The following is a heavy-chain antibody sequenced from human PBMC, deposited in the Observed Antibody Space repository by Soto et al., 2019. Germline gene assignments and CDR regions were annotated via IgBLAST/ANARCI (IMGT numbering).Heavy chain of an antibody. CDR1: GFTFSSHW. CDR3: AKGRSYYYYYGVDV. J-gene: IGHJ6*02. CDR2: VNKDGSSK. V-gene: IGHV3-7*05. Sequence: LRLSCAASGFTFSSHWMNWVRQAPGKGLEWVANVNKDGSSKDYADSVKGRFTISRDNSKSTLYLQMNSLRAEDTALYYCAKGRSYYYYYGVDVWGQGTTVTVSS.